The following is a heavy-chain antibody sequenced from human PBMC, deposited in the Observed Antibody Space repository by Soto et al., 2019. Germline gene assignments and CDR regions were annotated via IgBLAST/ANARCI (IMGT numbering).Heavy chain of an antibody. CDR3: ARGGGGFYDYVWGSYSQGAFDI. D-gene: IGHD3-16*01. V-gene: IGHV3-11*01. J-gene: IGHJ3*02. CDR1: GFTFNDYY. Sequence: QVQLVESGGRLGKPGGSLRLSCAASGFTFNDYYMSWIRQAPGKGLEWVSYISSSGSSIYYADSVRGRFTISRDNAENSRCLQRISLRGEDRAVYYCARGGGGFYDYVWGSYSQGAFDIWGQGTMVTVSS. CDR2: ISSSGSSI.